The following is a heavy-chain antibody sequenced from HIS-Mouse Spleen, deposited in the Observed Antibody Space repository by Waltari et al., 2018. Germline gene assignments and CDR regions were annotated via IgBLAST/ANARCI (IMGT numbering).Heavy chain of an antibody. J-gene: IGHJ4*02. CDR1: GTDVGTLA. Sequence: QVQLVASGGRVVQPGRSRRLSWAASGTDVGTLARSRVRRAPGKGLAWVSVISYDGSNKYYADSVKGRFTISRDNSKNTLYLQMNSLRAEDTAVYYCARQSSGWYKDYWGQGTLVTVSS. CDR3: ARQSSGWYKDY. D-gene: IGHD6-19*01. V-gene: IGHV3-30-3*01. CDR2: ISYDGSNK.